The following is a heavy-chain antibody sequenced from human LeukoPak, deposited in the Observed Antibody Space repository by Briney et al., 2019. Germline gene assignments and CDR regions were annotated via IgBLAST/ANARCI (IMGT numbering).Heavy chain of an antibody. D-gene: IGHD3-10*01. J-gene: IGHJ5*02. CDR1: GYSISSGYY. Sequence: PSETLSLTCTVSGYSISSGYYWGWIRQPPGKGLEWIGYIYHSGSTYYNPSLKSRVTISVDRSKNQFSLKLSSVTAADTAVYYCARAPGSTNWFDPWGQGTLVTVSS. CDR3: ARAPGSTNWFDP. CDR2: IYHSGST. V-gene: IGHV4-38-2*02.